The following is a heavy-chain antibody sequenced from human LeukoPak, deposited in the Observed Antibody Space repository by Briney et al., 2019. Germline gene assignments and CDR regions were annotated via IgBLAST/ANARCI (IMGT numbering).Heavy chain of an antibody. V-gene: IGHV4-34*01. CDR2: INHSGST. Sequence: SETLSFTCAVYGGSFSGYYWSWIRQPPGKGLEWIGEINHSGSTNYNPSLKSRVTISVDTSKNQFSLKLSSVTAADTAVYYCARGGGDGYNSRNFDYWGQGTLVTVSS. D-gene: IGHD5-24*01. CDR1: GGSFSGYY. J-gene: IGHJ4*02. CDR3: ARGGGDGYNSRNFDY.